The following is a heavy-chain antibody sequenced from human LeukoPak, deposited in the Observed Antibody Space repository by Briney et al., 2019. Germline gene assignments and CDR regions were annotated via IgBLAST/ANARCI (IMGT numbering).Heavy chain of an antibody. CDR3: ARRGYSYGSGV. Sequence: TPSETLSLTCTVSGGSISSYYWSWIRQPPGKGLEWIGYIYYSGSTNYNPSLKSRVTISVDTSKNQFSLKLSSVTAADTAVYYCARRGYSYGSGVWGQGTMVTVSS. V-gene: IGHV4-59*01. CDR1: GGSISSYY. CDR2: IYYSGST. D-gene: IGHD5-18*01. J-gene: IGHJ3*01.